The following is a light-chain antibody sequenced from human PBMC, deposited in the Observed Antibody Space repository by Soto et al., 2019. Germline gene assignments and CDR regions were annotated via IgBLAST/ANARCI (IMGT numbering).Light chain of an antibody. CDR3: QKYDSAPQS. J-gene: IGKJ1*01. V-gene: IGKV1-27*01. CDR2: AAS. Sequence: DIQMTQSPSSLSASIGDRVTITCRASQGITNYLAWYQQRPGKVPKLLIYAASTLQSGVPSRFSGSGSGTDFTLAISSLQPEDVATYYCQKYDSAPQSFGPGTKVDIK. CDR1: QGITNY.